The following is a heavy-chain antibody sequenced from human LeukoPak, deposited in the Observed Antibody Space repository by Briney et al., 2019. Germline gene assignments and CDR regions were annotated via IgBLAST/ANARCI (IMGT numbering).Heavy chain of an antibody. CDR2: IGTAGDT. J-gene: IGHJ4*02. CDR1: GFTFSSYD. Sequence: GGSLRLSCAASGFTFSSYDMHWVRQATGKGLEWVSAIGTAGDTYYPGSVKGRFTISRENAKNSLYLQMNSLRAGDTAVYYCARGGPGYYFDYWGQGTLVTVSS. CDR3: ARGGPGYYFDY. V-gene: IGHV3-13*01.